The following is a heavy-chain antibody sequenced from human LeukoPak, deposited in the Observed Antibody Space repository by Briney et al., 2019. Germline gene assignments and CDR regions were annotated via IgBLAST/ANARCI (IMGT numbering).Heavy chain of an antibody. CDR3: ARDYCSSTSCLFDY. V-gene: IGHV1-2*06. CDR1: GYTFTGYH. CDR2: INPNSGDT. J-gene: IGHJ4*02. D-gene: IGHD2-2*01. Sequence: ASVKVSCKASGYTFTGYHMLWVRQATGQGLEWMGRINPNSGDTNYAQKFQGRVTMTRDTSISTAYMELSRLRSDDTAVYYCARDYCSSTSCLFDYWGQGTLVTVSS.